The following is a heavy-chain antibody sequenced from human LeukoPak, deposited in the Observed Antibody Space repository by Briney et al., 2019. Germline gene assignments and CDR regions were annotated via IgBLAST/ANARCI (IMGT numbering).Heavy chain of an antibody. J-gene: IGHJ4*02. D-gene: IGHD3-9*01. CDR2: ISSSSYYI. V-gene: IGHV3-21*04. CDR1: EFTFSSYT. Sequence: PGGSLRLSCAASEFTFSSYTMNWVRQAPGKGLEWVSSISSSSYYIYYADSVKGRFTISRDNAKNSLYLQMNSLRAEDTAVYYCAREWAWYDILTGYPFDYWGQGTLVTVSS. CDR3: AREWAWYDILTGYPFDY.